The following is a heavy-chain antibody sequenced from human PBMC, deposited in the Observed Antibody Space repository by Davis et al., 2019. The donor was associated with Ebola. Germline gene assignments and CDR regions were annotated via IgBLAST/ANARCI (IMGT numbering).Heavy chain of an antibody. J-gene: IGHJ4*02. CDR1: VITFSSYA. V-gene: IGHV3-30*02. Sequence: GESLKISCTDSVITFSSYAMTWVRQPPGKGLEWVGFIRFDGSSKHHIDSVKGRFTISRDNSKNTLYLQMNSLRGDDTAVYFCAKDPLGYTPENDYWGQGTLVTVSS. CDR3: AKDPLGYTPENDY. CDR2: IRFDGSSK. D-gene: IGHD5-12*01.